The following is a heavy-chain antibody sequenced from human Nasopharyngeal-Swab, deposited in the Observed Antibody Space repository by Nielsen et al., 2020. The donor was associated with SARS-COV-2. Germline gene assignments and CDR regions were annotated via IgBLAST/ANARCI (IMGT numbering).Heavy chain of an antibody. J-gene: IGHJ4*02. Sequence: GESLKISCAASGFTFSSYSLTWVRQAPGKGLEWVSSITSGSTYIYYADSVKGRFTISRDTAKNSLSLQMDSLRVEDTAVYFCARVEDNFGDYIDYWGQGTLVAVSS. CDR3: ARVEDNFGDYIDY. CDR1: GFTFSSYS. V-gene: IGHV3-21*01. CDR2: ITSGSTYI. D-gene: IGHD4-17*01.